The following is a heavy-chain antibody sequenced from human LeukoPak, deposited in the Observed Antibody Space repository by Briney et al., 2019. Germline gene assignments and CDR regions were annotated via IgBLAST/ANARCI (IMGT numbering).Heavy chain of an antibody. CDR2: IYYSGNT. V-gene: IGHV4-39*02. J-gene: IGHJ6*03. CDR1: GGSISSSSYY. D-gene: IGHD2-21*01. Sequence: PSETLSLTCSVSGGSISSSSYYWGWIRQPPGKGLEWIGTIYYSGNTYYNPSLKSPVTISVDTSKNQFSLKLSSVTAADTAVYYCARGRHKFLYYYYYYMDVWGKGTTVTVSS. CDR3: ARGRHKFLYYYYYYMDV.